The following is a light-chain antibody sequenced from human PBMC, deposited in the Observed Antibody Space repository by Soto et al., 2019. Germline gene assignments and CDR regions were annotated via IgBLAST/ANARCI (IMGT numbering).Light chain of an antibody. CDR3: QQYYSMVH. V-gene: IGKV4-1*01. J-gene: IGKJ2*01. CDR1: QSVLYSSNNKNY. Sequence: DIVMTQSPDSLAVSLGERATINCKSSQSVLYSSNNKNYLAWYQQKPGQPPKLLIYWASTRESGVPDRFSGSGSGTEFSLTISSLQAEDVAVYYCQQYYSMVHFGQGTKLEIK. CDR2: WAS.